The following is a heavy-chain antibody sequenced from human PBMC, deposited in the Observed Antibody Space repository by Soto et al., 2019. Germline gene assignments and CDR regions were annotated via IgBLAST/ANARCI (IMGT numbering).Heavy chain of an antibody. CDR2: ISSSSSTI. CDR1: GFTVSTDY. Sequence: GSLRLSCAASGFTVSTDYMSWVRQAPGKGLEWVSYISSSSSTIYYADSVKGRFTISRDNAKNSLYLQMNSLRDEDTAVYYCARDLLSPASYGDYVHYWGQGTLVTVSS. J-gene: IGHJ4*02. D-gene: IGHD4-17*01. CDR3: ARDLLSPASYGDYVHY. V-gene: IGHV3-48*02.